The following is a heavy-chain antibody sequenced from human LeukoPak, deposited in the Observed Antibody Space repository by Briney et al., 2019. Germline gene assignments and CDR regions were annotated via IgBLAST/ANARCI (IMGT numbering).Heavy chain of an antibody. CDR1: GGTFTSYA. CDR2: IIPIFGTA. V-gene: IGHV1-69*13. CDR3: ARDHSSGGPYFDY. D-gene: IGHD6-19*01. J-gene: IGHJ4*02. Sequence: SVKVSCKASGGTFTSYAISWVRQAPGQGLEWMGGIIPIFGTANYAQKFQGRVTITADESTSTAYMELSSLRSEDTAVYYCARDHSSGGPYFDYWGQGTLVTVSS.